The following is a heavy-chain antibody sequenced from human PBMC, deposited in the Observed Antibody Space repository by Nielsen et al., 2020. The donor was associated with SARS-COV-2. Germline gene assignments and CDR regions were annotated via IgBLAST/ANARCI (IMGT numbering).Heavy chain of an antibody. CDR1: GFTFDDYA. CDR3: AAYSSGWSNNWFDP. Sequence: SLKISCAASGFTFDDYAMHWVRQAPGKGLEWVSGISWNSGSIGYADSVKGRFTISRDNAKNSLYLQMNSLRAEDTALYYCAAYSSGWSNNWFDPWGQGTLVTVSS. J-gene: IGHJ5*02. V-gene: IGHV3-9*01. D-gene: IGHD6-19*01. CDR2: ISWNSGSI.